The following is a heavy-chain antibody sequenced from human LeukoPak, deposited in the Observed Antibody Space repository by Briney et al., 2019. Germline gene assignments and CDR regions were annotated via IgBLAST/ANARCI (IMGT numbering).Heavy chain of an antibody. CDR2: IYHSGST. J-gene: IGHJ5*02. V-gene: IGHV4-38-2*02. Sequence: SETLSLTCTVSGYSISSGYYWGWIRQPPGKGLEWIGSIYHSGSTYYNPPLKSRVTISVDTSKNQFSLKLSSVTAADTAVYYCARGGVGGYDYDWFDPWGQGTLVTVSS. CDR1: GYSISSGYY. D-gene: IGHD5-12*01. CDR3: ARGGVGGYDYDWFDP.